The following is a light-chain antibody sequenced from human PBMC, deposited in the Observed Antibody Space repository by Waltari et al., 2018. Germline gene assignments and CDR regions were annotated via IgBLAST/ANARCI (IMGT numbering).Light chain of an antibody. Sequence: SSELTQDPTVSVALGQTVRITCQGDSLRRYSASWYQQRPGQAPVLDFYGQDNRPSGIPDRFSGSTSGDTATLTITGTQAEDEADYYCLSRDISSTRFFGGGTRLTV. J-gene: IGLJ2*01. CDR3: LSRDISSTRF. CDR1: SLRRYS. V-gene: IGLV3-19*01. CDR2: GQD.